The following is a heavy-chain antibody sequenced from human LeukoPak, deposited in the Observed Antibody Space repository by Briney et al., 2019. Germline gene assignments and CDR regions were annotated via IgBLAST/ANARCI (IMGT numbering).Heavy chain of an antibody. D-gene: IGHD2-15*01. J-gene: IGHJ4*02. CDR3: ARGDKFSGDY. CDR2: IHQDGNEK. CDR1: GFTFSTYW. Sequence: GGFLRLSCAASGFTFSTYWMSWLRQAPGKGLEWVANIHQDGNEKYYVDSVKGRFTISRDNAKNSLCLQMNSLRAEDTAVYYCARGDKFSGDYWGQGTLVTVSS. V-gene: IGHV3-7*04.